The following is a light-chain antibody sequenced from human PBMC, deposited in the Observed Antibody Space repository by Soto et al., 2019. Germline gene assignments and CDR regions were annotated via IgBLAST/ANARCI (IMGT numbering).Light chain of an antibody. J-gene: IGLJ2*01. CDR3: SSYTSSSSATFVV. CDR1: SSDVGGYNY. CDR2: DVS. V-gene: IGLV2-14*01. Sequence: QSALTQPASVSGSPGQSITISCTGTSSDVGGYNYVSWYQQHPGKAPKLMIYDVSNRPSGVSNRFSGSKSGNTASLTISGLQAEDEADYDCSSYTSSSSATFVVFGGGTEHTVL.